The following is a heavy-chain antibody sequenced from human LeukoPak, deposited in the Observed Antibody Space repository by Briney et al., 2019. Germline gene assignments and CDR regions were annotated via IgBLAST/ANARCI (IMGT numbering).Heavy chain of an antibody. J-gene: IGHJ4*02. D-gene: IGHD3-22*01. V-gene: IGHV3-30-3*01. CDR1: GFTFSSYA. CDR3: ARGAYYYDSSGYYYGPFDY. CDR2: ISYDGSNK. Sequence: GGSLRLSCAASGFTFSSYAMHCVRQAPGKGLEWVAVISYDGSNKYYADSVKGRFTISRDNSKNTLYLQMNSLRAEDTAVYYCARGAYYYDSSGYYYGPFDYWGQGTLVTVSS.